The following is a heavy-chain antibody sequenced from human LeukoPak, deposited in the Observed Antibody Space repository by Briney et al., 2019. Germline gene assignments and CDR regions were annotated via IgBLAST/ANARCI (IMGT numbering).Heavy chain of an antibody. Sequence: TGGSLRLSCAASGFTFSSYAMHWVRQAPGKGLEWVAVISYDGSNKYYADSVKGRFTISRDNSKNTLYLQMNSLRAEDTAVYYCARGVRVGTVMDYFDYWGQGTQVTVSS. D-gene: IGHD1-26*01. CDR3: ARGVRVGTVMDYFDY. CDR1: GFTFSSYA. J-gene: IGHJ4*02. V-gene: IGHV3-30*04. CDR2: ISYDGSNK.